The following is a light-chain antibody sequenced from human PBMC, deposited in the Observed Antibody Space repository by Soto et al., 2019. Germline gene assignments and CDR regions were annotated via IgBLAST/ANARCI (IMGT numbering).Light chain of an antibody. CDR1: QDIGND. CDR2: STY. J-gene: IGKJ1*01. Sequence: DIQITQSPSSLSASVGDRVTITCRASQDIGNDLGWYQQKPGKDPKRLIYSTYSLQTGVPSRFSGSGSGTEFTLTISSLQPDELATYDCQHYNSYSEAVGQGTKGEIK. CDR3: QHYNSYSEA. V-gene: IGKV1-17*01.